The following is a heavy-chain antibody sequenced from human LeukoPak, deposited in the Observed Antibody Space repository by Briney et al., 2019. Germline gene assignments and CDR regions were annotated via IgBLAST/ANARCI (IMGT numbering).Heavy chain of an antibody. Sequence: SETLSLTCTVSGGSISSYYWSWIRQPPGKGLEGMGYIYYSGTTNYNPSLQSRVTISIDTSKNHFSLKLSSVTAADTAVYYCARDLRASYNYGFDHWGQGTLVTVSS. CDR1: GGSISSYY. CDR2: IYYSGTT. V-gene: IGHV4-59*01. CDR3: ARDLRASYNYGFDH. J-gene: IGHJ4*02. D-gene: IGHD5-18*01.